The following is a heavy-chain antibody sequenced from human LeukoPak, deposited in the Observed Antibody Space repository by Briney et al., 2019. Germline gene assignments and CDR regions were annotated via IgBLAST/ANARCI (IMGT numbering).Heavy chain of an antibody. CDR1: GASISSSY. CDR3: ARLSPIQAVQHYYYHPMDV. V-gene: IGHV4-59*08. D-gene: IGHD1-1*01. J-gene: IGHJ6*03. CDR2: THYSGST. Sequence: PSETLSLTCTVSGASISSSYWSWIRQSPGKGLEWIGYTHYSGSTNFNPSLKSRVTMSVDTSRNQFSLNLSSVTAADTAVYYCARLSPIQAVQHYYYHPMDVWGKGTTVTVSS.